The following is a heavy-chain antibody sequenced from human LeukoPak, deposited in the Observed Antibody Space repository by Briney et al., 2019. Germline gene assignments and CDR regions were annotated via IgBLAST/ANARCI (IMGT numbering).Heavy chain of an antibody. CDR1: GGSFNDYY. J-gene: IGHJ4*02. CDR2: INHSGST. V-gene: IGHV4-34*01. CDR3: ARHRGSGWYFDY. D-gene: IGHD6-19*01. Sequence: SETLSLTCAVYGGSFNDYYCSWIRQPPGKGLEWIGEINHSGSTSNNPSLKSRVTISVDTSKNQFSLKLSSVTAADTAVYYCARHRGSGWYFDYWGQGTLVTVSS.